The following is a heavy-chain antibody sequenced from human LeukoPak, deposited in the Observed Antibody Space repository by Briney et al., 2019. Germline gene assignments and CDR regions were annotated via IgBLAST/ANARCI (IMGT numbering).Heavy chain of an antibody. CDR1: GGSISSYY. CDR3: ARLDTAMPYDYYYYGMDV. D-gene: IGHD5-18*01. J-gene: IGHJ6*02. Sequence: SETLSLACTVSGGSISSYYWSWIRQPPGKGLEWIGYIYYSGSTNYNPSLKSRVTISVDTSKNQFSLKLSSVTAADTAVYYCARLDTAMPYDYYYYGMDVWGQGTTVTVSS. CDR2: IYYSGST. V-gene: IGHV4-59*01.